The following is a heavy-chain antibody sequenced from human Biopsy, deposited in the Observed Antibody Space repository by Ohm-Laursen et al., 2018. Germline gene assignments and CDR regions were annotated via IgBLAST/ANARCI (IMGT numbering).Heavy chain of an antibody. D-gene: IGHD1-1*01. CDR3: ARETPTGIPFNWFDP. J-gene: IGHJ5*02. CDR2: TYYRTKWFN. V-gene: IGHV6-1*01. Sequence: SQTLSLTCAISGDSVSNNDAAWSWIRQSPSRGLERLGRTYYRTKWFNDYAVFVKSRIVIKPDTSKNQFSLQLSSVTPEDTAVYYCARETPTGIPFNWFDPWGQGALVTVSS. CDR1: GDSVSNNDAA.